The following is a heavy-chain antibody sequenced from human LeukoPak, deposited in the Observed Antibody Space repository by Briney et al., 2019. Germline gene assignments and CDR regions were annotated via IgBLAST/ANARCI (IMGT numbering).Heavy chain of an antibody. V-gene: IGHV1-46*01. D-gene: IGHD4-17*01. CDR1: GYTFTSYY. J-gene: IGHJ6*02. Sequence: ASVTVSCTASGYTFTSYYMHWVRQAPGQGLEWMGIINPSGGSTSYAQKFQGRVTMTRDTSTSTVYMELSSLRSEDTAVYYCAREYMTTVTNYGMDVWGQGTTVTVSS. CDR3: AREYMTTVTNYGMDV. CDR2: INPSGGST.